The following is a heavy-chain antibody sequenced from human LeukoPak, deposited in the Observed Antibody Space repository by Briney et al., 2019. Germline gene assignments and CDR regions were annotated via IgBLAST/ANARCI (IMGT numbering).Heavy chain of an antibody. Sequence: PGGSLRLSCAASGFTFSSYSMNWVRQAPGKGLEWVSYISSSSSTIYYADSVKGRFTISRDNAKNSLYLQMNSLRAEDTAVYYCARARGSYLGYFDYWSQGTMVTVSS. CDR2: ISSSSSTI. CDR1: GFTFSSYS. V-gene: IGHV3-48*01. D-gene: IGHD1-26*01. CDR3: ARARGSYLGYFDY. J-gene: IGHJ4*02.